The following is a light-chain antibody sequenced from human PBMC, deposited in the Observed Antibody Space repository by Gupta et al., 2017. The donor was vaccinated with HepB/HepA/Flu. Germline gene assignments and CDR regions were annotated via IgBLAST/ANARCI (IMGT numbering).Light chain of an antibody. V-gene: IGLV8-61*01. CDR2: NTN. Sequence: QTVVTQEPSFSVSPGGKLTLTCGLSSGSVSSSVYPSWYQTLPCQAPRTLIYNTNIRSSGVPDRFSGSIVGNKAALTITGALPFDESDYYGMLYMGSGIWVFGGWTKLTVL. CDR1: SGSVSSSVY. CDR3: MLYMGSGIWV. J-gene: IGLJ3*02.